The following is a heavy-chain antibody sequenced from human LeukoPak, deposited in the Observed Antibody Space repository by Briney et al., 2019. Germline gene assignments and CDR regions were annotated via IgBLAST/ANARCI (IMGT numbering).Heavy chain of an antibody. CDR2: IIPIFGTA. Sequence: GASVTVSCKASGGTFSSYAISWVRQAPGQGLEWMGGIIPIFGTANYAQKFQGRVTITADESTSTAYKELSSLRSEDTAVYYCAREGGVQLEVSYYFDYWGQGTLVTVSS. D-gene: IGHD1-1*01. V-gene: IGHV1-69*13. J-gene: IGHJ4*02. CDR1: GGTFSSYA. CDR3: AREGGVQLEVSYYFDY.